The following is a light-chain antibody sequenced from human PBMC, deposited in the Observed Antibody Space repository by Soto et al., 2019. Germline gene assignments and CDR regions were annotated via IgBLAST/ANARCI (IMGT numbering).Light chain of an antibody. J-gene: IGKJ3*01. CDR1: QNVYINS. V-gene: IGKV3-20*01. CDR3: HQYGDSPLT. CDR2: GAS. Sequence: EVVLTQSPGTLSLSPGERATLSCRASQNVYINSLAWYQQKPGQPPRLLIYGASTRAAAIPDRFSGSGSGADFALSTDGLEPEDFAIYYCHQYGDSPLTFGPGTRVD.